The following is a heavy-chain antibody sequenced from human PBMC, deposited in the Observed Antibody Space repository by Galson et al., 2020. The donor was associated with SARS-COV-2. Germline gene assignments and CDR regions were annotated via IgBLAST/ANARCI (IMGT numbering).Heavy chain of an antibody. Sequence: SETPLTCAVSGYSISSGYYWGWIRQPPGKGLEWIGSIYHSGSTYYNPSLKSRVTISVDTSKNQFSLKLSSVTAADTAVYYCARAPAVGALVDYWGQGTLVTVSS. CDR3: ARAPAVGALVDY. CDR2: IYHSGST. CDR1: GYSISSGYY. D-gene: IGHD1-26*01. J-gene: IGHJ4*02. V-gene: IGHV4-38-2*01.